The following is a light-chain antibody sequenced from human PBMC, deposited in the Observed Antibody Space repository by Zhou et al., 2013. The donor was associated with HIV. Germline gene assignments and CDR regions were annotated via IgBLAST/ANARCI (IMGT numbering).Light chain of an antibody. Sequence: EIVLTQSPGTLSLSPGESATLSCRASQSVSSYYLAWYQQRPGQAPRLLIYGASNRATGIPDRFGGSGSGTDFTLTISSLEPEDFAVYYCQQRSSWPPSFGGGSTLEIK. CDR1: QSVSSY. CDR3: QQRSSWPPS. CDR2: GAS. J-gene: IGKJ4*01. V-gene: IGKV3-11*01.